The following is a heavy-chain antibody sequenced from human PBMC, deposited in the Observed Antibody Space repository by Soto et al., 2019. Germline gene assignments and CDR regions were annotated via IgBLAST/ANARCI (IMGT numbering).Heavy chain of an antibody. CDR1: GFTFSSYA. CDR3: ASRSSGWYFDY. Sequence: EVQLLESGGGLVQPGGSLRLSCAASGFTFSSYAMNWVRQGPGKGLEWVSVISGSGGSTYYADSVKGRFTISRDNSKNTLYLQMNSLRAEDTAAYYCASRSSGWYFDYWGQGTLVTVSS. V-gene: IGHV3-23*01. CDR2: ISGSGGST. D-gene: IGHD6-19*01. J-gene: IGHJ4*02.